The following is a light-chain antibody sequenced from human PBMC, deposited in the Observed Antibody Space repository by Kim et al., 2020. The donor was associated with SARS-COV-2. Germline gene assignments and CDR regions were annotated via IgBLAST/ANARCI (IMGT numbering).Light chain of an antibody. CDR2: GAS. Sequence: PGQKAPPSSRAMQSVSSNLAWYQQTPGQAPRLLIYGASTRATCIPARFSGSGSGTEFTLTISSLQSEDFAVYYCQQYNNWPPVYTFGQGTKLEIK. J-gene: IGKJ2*01. CDR1: QSVSSN. CDR3: QQYNNWPPVYT. V-gene: IGKV3-15*01.